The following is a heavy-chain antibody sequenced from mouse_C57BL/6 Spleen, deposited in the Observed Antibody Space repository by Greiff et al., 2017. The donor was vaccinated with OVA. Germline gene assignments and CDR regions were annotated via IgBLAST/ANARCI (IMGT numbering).Heavy chain of an antibody. V-gene: IGHV1-15*01. CDR2: IDPETGGT. J-gene: IGHJ4*01. Sequence: QVQLKQSGAELVRPGASVTLSCKASGYTFTDYEMHWVKQTPVHGLEWIGAIDPETGGTAYNQKFEGKAILTADKSSSTAYIELRRLTSEDSAVYYCRRAGITTVEEGPMDYWGQGTSVTVSS. CDR1: GYTFTDYE. CDR3: RRAGITTVEEGPMDY. D-gene: IGHD1-1*01.